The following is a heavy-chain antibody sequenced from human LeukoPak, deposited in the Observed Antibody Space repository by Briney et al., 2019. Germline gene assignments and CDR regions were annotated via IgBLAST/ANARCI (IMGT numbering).Heavy chain of an antibody. Sequence: SETLSLTCTVSGCSVSSTDYLWGWLRQPPGKGLEWIGSIGYSGRRYNNPSLRSRVTTLIDTHKNQFSLKLSSVTATDTDFYYCARQSDTAMWPLIDYWGQGTLVTVSS. CDR1: GCSVSSTDYL. D-gene: IGHD5-18*01. J-gene: IGHJ4*02. CDR2: IGYSGRR. V-gene: IGHV4-39*01. CDR3: ARQSDTAMWPLIDY.